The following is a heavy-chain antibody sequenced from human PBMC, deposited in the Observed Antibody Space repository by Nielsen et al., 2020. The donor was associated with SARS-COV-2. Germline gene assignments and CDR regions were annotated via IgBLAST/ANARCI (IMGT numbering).Heavy chain of an antibody. J-gene: IGHJ5*02. D-gene: IGHD6-13*01. V-gene: IGHV3-7*03. CDR3: ARDGGSSSWYQKNNWFDP. CDR1: GFTFSSYW. CDR2: IKQDGSEK. Sequence: GGSLRLSCAASGFTFSSYWMSWVRQAPGKGLEWVANIKQDGSEKYYVDSVKGRFTISRGNAKNSLYLQMNSLRAEDTAVYYCARDGGSSSWYQKNNWFDPWGQGTLVTVSS.